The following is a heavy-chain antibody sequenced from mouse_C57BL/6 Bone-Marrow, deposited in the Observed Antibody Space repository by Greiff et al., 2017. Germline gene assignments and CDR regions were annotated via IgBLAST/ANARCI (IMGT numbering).Heavy chain of an antibody. Sequence: QVQLQQPGAELVMPGASVKLSCKASGYTFTSYWMHWVKQRPGQGLEWIGEIDPSDSYTNYNQKFKGKSTLTVDKSSSTAYMQLSSLTSEDSAVYYWAREGIDDYDGGFAYWGQGTLVTVSA. J-gene: IGHJ3*01. CDR2: IDPSDSYT. CDR3: AREGIDDYDGGFAY. D-gene: IGHD2-4*01. V-gene: IGHV1-69*01. CDR1: GYTFTSYW.